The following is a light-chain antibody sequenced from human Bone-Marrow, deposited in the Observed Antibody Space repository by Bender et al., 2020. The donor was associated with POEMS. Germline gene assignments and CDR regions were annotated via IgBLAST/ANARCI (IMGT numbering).Light chain of an antibody. J-gene: IGLJ2*01. V-gene: IGLV2-23*02. CDR2: EVN. Sequence: QSALTQPASVSGSPGQSITISCTGTSSDVGSYNLVSWYQQHPGKAPKLMIHEVNKRPSAVSDRFSGSKSGNTASLTISGLQAEDEADYYCCSYAGSDIFVVFGGGTKLTVL. CDR3: CSYAGSDIFVV. CDR1: SSDVGSYNL.